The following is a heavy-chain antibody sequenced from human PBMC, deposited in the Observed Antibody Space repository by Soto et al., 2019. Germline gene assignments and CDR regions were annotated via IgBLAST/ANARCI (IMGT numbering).Heavy chain of an antibody. D-gene: IGHD6-19*01. Sequence: ASVKVSCKASGYTFTDYAMHWVRQAPGQSLEWMGWINAGNGNTKYSQKFQGRVTITRDTSASTAYMELSSLRSEDTAVYYYAKTVAGYYYGMDVWGQGTTVTVSS. CDR3: AKTVAGYYYGMDV. CDR1: GYTFTDYA. V-gene: IGHV1-3*01. J-gene: IGHJ6*02. CDR2: INAGNGNT.